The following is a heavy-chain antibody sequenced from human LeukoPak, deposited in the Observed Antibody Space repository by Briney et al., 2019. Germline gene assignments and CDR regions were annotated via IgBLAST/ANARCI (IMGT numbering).Heavy chain of an antibody. V-gene: IGHV3-53*01. CDR3: ARTFRSGDGYKVGYFDY. CDR1: GFTFSDNY. J-gene: IGHJ4*02. D-gene: IGHD5-24*01. CDR2: IYTSGNS. Sequence: GGSLRLSCAASGFTFSDNYMSWVRQAPGKGLEWVSLIYTSGNSYCADSVKGRFTISRDNSKNTLYLQVNSLRAEDTAVYYCARTFRSGDGYKVGYFDYWGQGTLVTVSS.